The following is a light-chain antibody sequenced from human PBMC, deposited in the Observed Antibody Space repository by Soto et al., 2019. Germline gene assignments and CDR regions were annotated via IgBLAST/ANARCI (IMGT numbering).Light chain of an antibody. CDR3: QSYDSSLSVTVV. J-gene: IGLJ2*01. V-gene: IGLV1-40*01. Sequence: QSVLTQPPSVSGAPGQRVTISCTGSSSNIGAGCDVHWYQQLPGTAPKLLIYGNSNRPSGVPDRFSGSKSGTSASLAITGLQADDEADYYCQSYDSSLSVTVVFGGGTKLTVL. CDR2: GNS. CDR1: SSNIGAGCD.